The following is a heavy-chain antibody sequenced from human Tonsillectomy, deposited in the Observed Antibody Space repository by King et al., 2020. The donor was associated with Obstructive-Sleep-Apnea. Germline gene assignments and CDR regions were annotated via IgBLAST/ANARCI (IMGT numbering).Heavy chain of an antibody. J-gene: IGHJ4*02. CDR1: GFSSSGHW. D-gene: IGHD5-18*01. CDR3: VGGVGWLPDY. V-gene: IGHV3-7*03. Sequence: VQLVESGGGLVQPGGSLRLSCAASGFSSSGHWMNWVRQAPGKGLEWVANIKQDGSEKNYVDSVKGRFTISRDNAKNSLYLQMNSLRAEDTAVYYCVGGVGWLPDYWGRGTLVTVSS. CDR2: IKQDGSEK.